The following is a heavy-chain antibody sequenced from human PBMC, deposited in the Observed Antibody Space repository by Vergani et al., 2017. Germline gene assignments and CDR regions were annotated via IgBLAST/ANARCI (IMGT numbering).Heavy chain of an antibody. V-gene: IGHV1-46*03. J-gene: IGHJ4*02. D-gene: IGHD3-9*01. CDR2: INPSGGHT. Sequence: QVQVVQSGAEVKKSGASVKVSCKTSGYTFSNYYMHWVRQAPGQGLEWMGIINPSGGHTNYAQKFQGRVTMTRDTYTSTVYMELSSLRSEDTAIYYCARVDYGILTGYRYWGQGTLVTVSA. CDR3: ARVDYGILTGYRY. CDR1: GYTFSNYY.